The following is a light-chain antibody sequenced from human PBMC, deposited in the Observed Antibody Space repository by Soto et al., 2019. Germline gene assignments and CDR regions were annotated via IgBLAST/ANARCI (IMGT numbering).Light chain of an antibody. CDR3: QQFDDSVT. Sequence: ARSPDSLSLSLVEGATVSFRASQNISSYLIWYQQKPGQAPRLLIYGASDRATGTPDRFSGSGSGTDFTLTISRLEPEDSAVYYCQQFDDSVTFGQGTRLEI. V-gene: IGKV3-20*01. CDR1: QNISSY. J-gene: IGKJ5*01. CDR2: GAS.